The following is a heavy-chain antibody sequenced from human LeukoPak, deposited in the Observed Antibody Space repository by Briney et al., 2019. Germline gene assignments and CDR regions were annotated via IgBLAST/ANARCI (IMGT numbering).Heavy chain of an antibody. Sequence: GGSLRLSCAAPGFTFSTYAMSWVRQAPGKGREWVSPISGSGGSTYYADSVKGRFTISRDNSKNTLYLQMNSLRAEDTAVYYCAANGGYSYGFHFDYWGQGTLVTVSS. D-gene: IGHD5-18*01. V-gene: IGHV3-23*01. CDR1: GFTFSTYA. J-gene: IGHJ4*02. CDR3: AANGGYSYGFHFDY. CDR2: ISGSGGST.